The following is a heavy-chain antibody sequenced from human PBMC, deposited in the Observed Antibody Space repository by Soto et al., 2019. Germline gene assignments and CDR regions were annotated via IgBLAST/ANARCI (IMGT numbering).Heavy chain of an antibody. CDR2: VSQDGRNT. V-gene: IGHV3-30*18. D-gene: IGHD6-19*01. CDR1: GFTLSDYA. J-gene: IGHJ4*02. Sequence: VQLVEPGGGVVQPGRSLRLACAASGFTLSDYAMHWVRQAPGKGLEGVAAVSQDGRNTHYADSVQGRFTISRDSSKNTVSLELTSLRAEDTSVSYCANGGLQWLVPSAFNSWGQGTLVTVSS. CDR3: ANGGLQWLVPSAFNS.